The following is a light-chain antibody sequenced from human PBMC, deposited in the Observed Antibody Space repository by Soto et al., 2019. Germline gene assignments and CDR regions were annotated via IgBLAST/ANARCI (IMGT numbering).Light chain of an antibody. CDR1: QSISSW. CDR2: KAS. Sequence: DIQMTQSPSTLSASVGDRVTITCRASQSISSWWAWYQQKPGKAPKLLIYKASSLESGVPSRFSGSGSGTEFTLSLSSLQPDDFVTYYCQHYDSYPLTVGGGTRVEIK. CDR3: QHYDSYPLT. V-gene: IGKV1-5*03. J-gene: IGKJ4*01.